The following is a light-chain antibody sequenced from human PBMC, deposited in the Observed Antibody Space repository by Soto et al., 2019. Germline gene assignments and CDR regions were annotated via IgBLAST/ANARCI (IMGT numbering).Light chain of an antibody. J-gene: IGLJ1*01. CDR2: GNS. Sequence: VLTQPPWEAGGPGRRVTISCTGSSSNIGAGYDVHWYQQLPGTAPKLLIYGNSNRPSGVPDRFSGSKSGTSASLAITGLQAEDEADYYCQSYDSSLSGSRVFGTGTKVTVL. CDR1: SSNIGAGYD. CDR3: QSYDSSLSGSRV. V-gene: IGLV1-40*01.